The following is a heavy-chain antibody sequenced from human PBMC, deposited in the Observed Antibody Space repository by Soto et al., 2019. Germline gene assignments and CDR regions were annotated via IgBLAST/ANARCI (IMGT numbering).Heavy chain of an antibody. Sequence: QVQLVDSGGGGFQPGRSLSPSFEGSGFTFSSFGLNGVGQAPGKGLEWVAVLGYDGSNKYYADSVKGRSTISRDNSKNTLYLQMNSLRAEDTAVYYCARVIYGSFDYWGQGTLVTVSS. J-gene: IGHJ4*02. D-gene: IGHD3-10*01. CDR1: GFTFSSFG. CDR2: LGYDGSNK. CDR3: ARVIYGSFDY. V-gene: IGHV3-33*01.